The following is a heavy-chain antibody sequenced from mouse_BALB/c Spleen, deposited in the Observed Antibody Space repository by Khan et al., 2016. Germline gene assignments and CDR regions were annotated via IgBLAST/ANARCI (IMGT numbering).Heavy chain of an antibody. Sequence: VESGGGLVKPGGSLKLSCAASGFTFSSYAMSWVRQTPEKRLEWVASISSGGSTYYPDSVKGRFTISRDNARNILYLQMSSLRSEDTAMYYCARGGNYYFDYWGQGTTLTVSS. V-gene: IGHV5-6-5*01. CDR3: ARGGNYYFDY. D-gene: IGHD2-1*01. CDR1: GFTFSSYA. J-gene: IGHJ2*01. CDR2: ISSGGST.